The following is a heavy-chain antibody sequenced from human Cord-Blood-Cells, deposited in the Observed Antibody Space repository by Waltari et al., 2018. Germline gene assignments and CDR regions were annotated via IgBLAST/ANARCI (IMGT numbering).Heavy chain of an antibody. J-gene: IGHJ4*02. CDR2: INHSRRT. CDR3: ARLRYSGYERCDGFDY. D-gene: IGHD5-12*01. Sequence: QVQLQQWGAGLLKPSETLSLTCAVYGGSFSGYYWSWIRQPPGKGLEWIWEINHSRRTNSAPSLTSRVTIAVDTSKNQFSLTLSSVTAADTAVYYCARLRYSGYERCDGFDYWGQGTLVTVSS. CDR1: GGSFSGYY. V-gene: IGHV4-34*01.